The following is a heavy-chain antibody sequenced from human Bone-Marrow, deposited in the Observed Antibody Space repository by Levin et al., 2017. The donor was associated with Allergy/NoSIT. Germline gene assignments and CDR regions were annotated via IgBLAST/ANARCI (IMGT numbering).Heavy chain of an antibody. CDR1: GFTFSNNY. J-gene: IGHJ4*02. CDR3: VRGLGDPSGFYYDGGSY. D-gene: IGHD3-22*01. V-gene: IGHV3-53*01. Sequence: GGSLRLSCAASGFTFSNNYMNWVRQAPGKGLEWVSIIYTDGTTYYGDSVKGRFTISRDNSKNTLYLQMNSLRAEDTAVYYCVRGLGDPSGFYYDGGSYWGQGTLVTVSS. CDR2: IYTDGTT.